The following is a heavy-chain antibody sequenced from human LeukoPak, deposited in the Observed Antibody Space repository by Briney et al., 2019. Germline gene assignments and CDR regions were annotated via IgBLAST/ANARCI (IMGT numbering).Heavy chain of an antibody. D-gene: IGHD3-22*01. CDR1: GGSFSGYY. CDR2: INHSGST. V-gene: IGHV4-34*01. J-gene: IGHJ4*02. Sequence: SETLSLTCAVYGGSFSGYYWSWIRQPPGKGLEWIGEINHSGSTNYNPSLKSRVTISVDTSKNQFSLKLSSVTAADTAVYYCARGYYDSSGYYYDYWGQGTLVTVSS. CDR3: ARGYYDSSGYYYDY.